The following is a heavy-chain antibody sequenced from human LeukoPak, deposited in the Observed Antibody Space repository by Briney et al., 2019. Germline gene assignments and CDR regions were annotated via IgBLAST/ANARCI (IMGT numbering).Heavy chain of an antibody. CDR3: AKDQTSSGWYFDY. CDR1: GFIFSSYW. J-gene: IGHJ4*01. Sequence: GGSLRLSCAASGFIFSSYWMSWVRQAPGKGLEWVANIKQGGSEKYYVDSVKGRFTISRDNSKNTLDLQMNSLRAEDTAVYYCAKDQTSSGWYFDYWGHGTLVTVSS. V-gene: IGHV3-7*05. CDR2: IKQGGSEK. D-gene: IGHD6-19*01.